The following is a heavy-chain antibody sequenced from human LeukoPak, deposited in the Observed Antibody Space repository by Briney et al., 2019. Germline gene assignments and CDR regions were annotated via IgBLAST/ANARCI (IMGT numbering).Heavy chain of an antibody. CDR3: ARTDGYYASGSYHFDY. CDR1: GYTFTSYA. V-gene: IGHV1-18*01. Sequence: GASVKVSCKASGYTFTSYAISWVRQAPGQGLEWMGWVSTYNGNTNSAQKLQGRVTMTTDTSTTTAYMELRTLRSDDTAVYYCARTDGYYASGSYHFDYWGQGTLVTVSS. J-gene: IGHJ4*02. CDR2: VSTYNGNT. D-gene: IGHD3-10*01.